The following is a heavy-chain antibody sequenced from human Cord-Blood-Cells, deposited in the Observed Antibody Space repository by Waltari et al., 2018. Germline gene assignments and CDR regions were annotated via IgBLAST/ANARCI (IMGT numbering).Heavy chain of an antibody. CDR3: AQDRLYYYDSSGYFDN. Sequence: QVQLVESGGGVVQPGTSLRLSCAASGFTFSIYGRHLVRQGPGKGREWVAVISYDVSTKYYACSVKGRFTISRDNSKNTLYLQMNSLRAEDTAVYYCAQDRLYYYDSSGYFDNWGQGTLVTVSS. D-gene: IGHD3-22*01. CDR1: GFTFSIYG. J-gene: IGHJ4*02. CDR2: ISYDVSTK. V-gene: IGHV3-30*18.